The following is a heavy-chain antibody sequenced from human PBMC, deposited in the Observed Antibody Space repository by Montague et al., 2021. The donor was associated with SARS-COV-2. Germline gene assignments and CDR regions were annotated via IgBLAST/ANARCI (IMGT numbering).Heavy chain of an antibody. CDR3: ARAGGVVAADNYYYGLDV. J-gene: IGHJ6*02. CDR1: GDSISSYY. CDR2: IYDSGST. V-gene: IGHV4-59*13. D-gene: IGHD6-13*01. Sequence: SETLSLTCTVSGDSISSYYWTWIRQPPGKGLEWIGRIYDSGSTNYNPSLKSRVTISVDTSKNQFSLNLRSVVAADTAVYYCARAGGVVAADNYYYGLDVWGPGTTVTVSS.